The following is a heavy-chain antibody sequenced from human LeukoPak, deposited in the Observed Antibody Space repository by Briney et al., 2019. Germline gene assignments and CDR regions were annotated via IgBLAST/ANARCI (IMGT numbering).Heavy chain of an antibody. D-gene: IGHD3-22*01. CDR1: GGSFSGYY. V-gene: IGHV4-34*01. J-gene: IGHJ4*02. CDR3: ARLGRYYYDSSGYLDY. CDR2: INHSGST. Sequence: PSETLSLTCAVYGGSFSGYYWSWIRQPPGKGLEWIGEINHSGSTNYNPSLKSRVTISVDTSKNQFSLKLSSVTAADTAVYYCARLGRYYYDSSGYLDYWGQGTLVTVSS.